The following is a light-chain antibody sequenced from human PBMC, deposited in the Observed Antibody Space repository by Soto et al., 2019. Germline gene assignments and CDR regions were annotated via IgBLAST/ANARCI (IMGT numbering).Light chain of an antibody. CDR3: QQYYTTPPT. CDR1: QNIFTSSNERNY. J-gene: IGKJ4*01. V-gene: IGKV4-1*01. CDR2: WAS. Sequence: DIVMTQSPDSLAVSLGERATINCKSSQNIFTSSNERNYLAWYQQNPGQPPKLLISWASMRESGVPDRFSGRGSGKDFTLTISSLQAEDVAVYYCQQYYTTPPTFGGGTKVEI.